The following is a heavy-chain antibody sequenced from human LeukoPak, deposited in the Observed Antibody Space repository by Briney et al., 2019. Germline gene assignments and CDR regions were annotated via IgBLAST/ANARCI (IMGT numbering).Heavy chain of an antibody. CDR1: GFTFDDYA. Sequence: GGSLRLSCAASGFTFDDYAMHWVRQAPGKGLEWVSGISWNSGSIGYADSVKGRFTISRDNAKNSLYLQMNSLRAEDTAVYYCAPDYGGNSSWGQGTLVTVSS. CDR3: APDYGGNSS. J-gene: IGHJ5*02. V-gene: IGHV3-9*01. D-gene: IGHD4-23*01. CDR2: ISWNSGSI.